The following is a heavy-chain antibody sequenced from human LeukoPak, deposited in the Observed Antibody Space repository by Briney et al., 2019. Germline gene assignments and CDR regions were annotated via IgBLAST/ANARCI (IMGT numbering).Heavy chain of an antibody. D-gene: IGHD5-18*01. V-gene: IGHV4-39*01. CDR2: IYYSGST. J-gene: IGHJ4*02. Sequence: SETPSLTCTVSGGSISISSYYWGWIRQPPGKGLEWIGSIYYSGSTYYNPSLKSRVTISVDTSKNQFSLKLSSVTAADTAVYHCARLAGGYSYAFQDYWGQGTLVTVSS. CDR3: ARLAGGYSYAFQDY. CDR1: GGSISISSYY.